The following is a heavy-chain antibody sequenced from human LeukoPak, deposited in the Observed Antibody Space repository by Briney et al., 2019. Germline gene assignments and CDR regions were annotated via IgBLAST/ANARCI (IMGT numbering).Heavy chain of an antibody. CDR1: GYTFTSYG. Sequence: GASVKVSCKASGYTFTSYGISWVRQAPGQGLEWMGWISAYNGNTNYAQKLQGRVTMTTDTSTSTAYMELRSLRSDDTAVYYFARDLLYYDSSGFLGGLVFDIWGKGKMVTVSS. D-gene: IGHD3-22*01. V-gene: IGHV1-18*01. CDR3: ARDLLYYDSSGFLGGLVFDI. CDR2: ISAYNGNT. J-gene: IGHJ3*02.